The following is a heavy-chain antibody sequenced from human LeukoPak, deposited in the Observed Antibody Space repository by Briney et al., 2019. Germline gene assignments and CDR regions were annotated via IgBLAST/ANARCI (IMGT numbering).Heavy chain of an antibody. V-gene: IGHV1-18*01. CDR1: GYTFTSYG. D-gene: IGHD3-10*01. Sequence: GASVKVSCKASGYTFTSYGISWVRQAPGQGLEWMGWISAYNGNTNYAQKLQGRVTMTTDTSTSTAYMELRSLRSDDTAVYYCARVIRGYYYGSGSQAWYFDLWGRGTLVTVSS. CDR3: ARVIRGYYYGSGSQAWYFDL. CDR2: ISAYNGNT. J-gene: IGHJ2*01.